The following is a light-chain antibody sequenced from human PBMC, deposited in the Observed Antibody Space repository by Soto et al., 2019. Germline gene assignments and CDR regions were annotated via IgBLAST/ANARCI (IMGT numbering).Light chain of an antibody. V-gene: IGLV2-23*01. Sequence: QSDLTQPVSVSGSPGQSIPISCTGTSSDVGSYNLVSWYQQHPGKAPKLMIYEGSKRPSGVSNRFSGSKSGNTASLTISGLQAEDEADYYCCSYAGSSTPYVFGTGTKVTVL. CDR2: EGS. CDR1: SSDVGSYNL. CDR3: CSYAGSSTPYV. J-gene: IGLJ1*01.